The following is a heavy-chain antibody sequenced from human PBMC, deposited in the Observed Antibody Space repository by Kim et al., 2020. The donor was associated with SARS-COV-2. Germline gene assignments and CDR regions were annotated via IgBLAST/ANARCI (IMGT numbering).Heavy chain of an antibody. V-gene: IGHV5-51*01. Sequence: GESLKISCKGSGYSFTSYWIGWVRQMPGKGLEWMGIIYPGDSDTRYSPSFQGQVTISADKSISTAYLQWSSLKASDTAMYYCARSTLLWFGELSPPGYWGQGTLVTVSS. CDR2: IYPGDSDT. CDR3: ARSTLLWFGELSPPGY. J-gene: IGHJ4*02. D-gene: IGHD3-10*01. CDR1: GYSFTSYW.